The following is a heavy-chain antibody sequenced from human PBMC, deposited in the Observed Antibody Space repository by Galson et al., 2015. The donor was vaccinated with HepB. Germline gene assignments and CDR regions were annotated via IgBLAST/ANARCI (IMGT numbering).Heavy chain of an antibody. V-gene: IGHV1-2*06. Sequence: SVKVSCKASGYTFTGYHMHWVRQAPGQGLEWMGRINPNSGGTNYAQKFQGRVTMTRDTSISTAYMELSRLRSDDTAVYYCARDPLYGDYGEKNWFDPWGQGTLVTVSS. CDR3: ARDPLYGDYGEKNWFDP. CDR2: INPNSGGT. J-gene: IGHJ5*02. D-gene: IGHD4-17*01. CDR1: GYTFTGYH.